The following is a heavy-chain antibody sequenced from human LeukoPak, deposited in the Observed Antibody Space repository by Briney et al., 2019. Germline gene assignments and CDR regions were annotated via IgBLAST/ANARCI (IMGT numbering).Heavy chain of an antibody. D-gene: IGHD2-2*01. J-gene: IGHJ5*02. CDR1: GGSISSSSYY. Sequence: SETLSLTCTVSGGSISSSSYYWGWIRQPPGKGLEWIGSIYYSGSTYYNPSLKSRVTISVDTSKNQFSLKLSSVTAADTAVYYCARDSSDGFDPWGQGTLVTVSS. CDR2: IYYSGST. V-gene: IGHV4-39*07. CDR3: ARDSSDGFDP.